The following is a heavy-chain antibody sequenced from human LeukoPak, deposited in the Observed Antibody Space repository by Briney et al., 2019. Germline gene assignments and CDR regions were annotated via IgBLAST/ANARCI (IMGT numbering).Heavy chain of an antibody. CDR2: IIPILGIA. J-gene: IGHJ4*02. CDR3: ATVYSGSSRPYYFDY. D-gene: IGHD1-26*01. V-gene: IGHV1-69*04. Sequence: SVKVSCKASGGTFSSYAISWVRQAPGQGLEWMGRIIPILGIANYAQKFQGRVTMTEDTSTDTAYMELSSLRSEDTAVYYCATVYSGSSRPYYFDYWGQGTLVTVSS. CDR1: GGTFSSYA.